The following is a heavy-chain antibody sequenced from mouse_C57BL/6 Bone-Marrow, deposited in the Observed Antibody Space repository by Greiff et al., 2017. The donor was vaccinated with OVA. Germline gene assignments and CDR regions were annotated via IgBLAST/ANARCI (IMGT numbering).Heavy chain of an antibody. V-gene: IGHV1-82*01. Sequence: VQLQQSGPELVKPGASVKISCKASDYAFSSSWMNWVKQRPGKGLEWIGRIYPGDGDTNYNGKFKGKATLTADKSSSTAYMQLSSLTSEDSAVYFCARWGRLLRAYWGQGTLVTVSA. CDR2: IYPGDGDT. D-gene: IGHD2-1*01. J-gene: IGHJ3*01. CDR1: DYAFSSSW. CDR3: ARWGRLLRAY.